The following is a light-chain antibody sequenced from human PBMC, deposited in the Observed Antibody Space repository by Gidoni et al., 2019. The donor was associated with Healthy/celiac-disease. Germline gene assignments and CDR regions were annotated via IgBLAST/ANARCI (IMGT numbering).Light chain of an antibody. V-gene: IGKV1-39*01. J-gene: IGKJ1*01. CDR3: QQSYSTPPLWT. CDR1: QSISSL. Sequence: DIQMTQSPSSLSASVGYRVTITRRASQSISSLLNWYQQKPGKAPTLLIYAASSLQSGVPSRFSGSGSGTDFTLTLSSLQPEDFATYSCQQSYSTPPLWTFGQGTKVEIK. CDR2: AAS.